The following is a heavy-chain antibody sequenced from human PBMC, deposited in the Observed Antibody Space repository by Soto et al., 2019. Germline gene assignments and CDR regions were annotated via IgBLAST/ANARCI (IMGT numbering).Heavy chain of an antibody. V-gene: IGHV3-21*02. CDR2: ITSGSSFK. D-gene: IGHD3-22*01. CDR1: GFTFSNSN. CDR3: ARDPPLSTIVVVGVDDF. J-gene: IGHJ4*02. Sequence: EVQLVESGGGLVKPGGSLRLSCAASGFTFSNSNMNWVCQAPGKGLEWVSSITSGSSFKNYADSVKGRFTISRDNDKNSLYLQMNSLRAEDTAVYYCARDPPLSTIVVVGVDDFWGQGTLVTVSS.